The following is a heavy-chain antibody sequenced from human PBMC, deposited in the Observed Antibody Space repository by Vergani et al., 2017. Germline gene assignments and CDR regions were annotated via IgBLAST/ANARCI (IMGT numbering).Heavy chain of an antibody. V-gene: IGHV4-39*01. Sequence: QLQLQESGPGLVKPSETLSLICTVSGGSINPSSSFWGWIRQSPGKGLEWIGSINYVGRTYYIPSLQSRATVFVVTSKNQFSLNLTSVSAADTAVYYGSRGRGDNWYFDLWGRGTLVTVSS. CDR1: GGSINPSSSF. CDR2: INYVGRT. D-gene: IGHD2-21*02. J-gene: IGHJ2*01. CDR3: SRGRGDNWYFDL.